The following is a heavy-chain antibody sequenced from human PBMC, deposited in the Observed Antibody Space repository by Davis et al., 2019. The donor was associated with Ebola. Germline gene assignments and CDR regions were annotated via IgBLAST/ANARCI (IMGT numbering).Heavy chain of an antibody. CDR3: ARDPSGWYYFDY. D-gene: IGHD6-19*01. V-gene: IGHV1-3*01. J-gene: IGHJ4*02. CDR1: GYTFISYA. CDR2: INAVNGNT. Sequence: AASVKVSCKASGYTFISYAMHWVRQAPGQRLEWMGWINAVNGNTKYSQKFQDRVTITRDTSASTAYMELSSLRSEDTAVYYCARDPSGWYYFDYWGQGTLVTVSS.